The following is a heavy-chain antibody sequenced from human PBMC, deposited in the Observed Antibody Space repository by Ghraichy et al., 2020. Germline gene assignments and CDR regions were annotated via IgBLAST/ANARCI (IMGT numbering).Heavy chain of an antibody. J-gene: IGHJ4*02. CDR1: GGSISSYY. D-gene: IGHD3-22*01. Sequence: SETLSLTCTVSGGSISSYYWSWIRQPPGKGLEWIGYIYYSGSTNYNPSLKSRVTISVDTSKNQFSLKLSSVTAADTAVYYCARTNYYYDSSGYYYPFDYWGQGTLVTVSS. CDR2: IYYSGST. CDR3: ARTNYYYDSSGYYYPFDY. V-gene: IGHV4-59*01.